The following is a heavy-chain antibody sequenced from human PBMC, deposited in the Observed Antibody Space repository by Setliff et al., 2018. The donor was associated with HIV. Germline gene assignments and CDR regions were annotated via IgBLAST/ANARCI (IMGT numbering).Heavy chain of an antibody. CDR3: ARSLWWLLVRVYYYGMDV. D-gene: IGHD2-21*01. CDR2: MNPNSGNT. CDR1: GYTFTSYD. Sequence: ASVKVSCKASGYTFTSYDINWVRQATGQGLEWMGWMNPNSGNTDYAQQFQGRVTMTRNTSIGTAYLELSSLRSEDTAVYYFARSLWWLLVRVYYYGMDVWGQGTTVTVSS. J-gene: IGHJ6*02. V-gene: IGHV1-8*01.